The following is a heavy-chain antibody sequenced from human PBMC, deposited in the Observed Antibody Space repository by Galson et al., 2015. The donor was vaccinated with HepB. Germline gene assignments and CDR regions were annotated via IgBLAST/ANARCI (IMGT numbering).Heavy chain of an antibody. V-gene: IGHV3-11*04. CDR1: GFTFSDYY. Sequence: SLRLSCAASGFTFSDYYMSWIRQAPGKGLEWVSYISGGSGSRIFYAESVKGRFTISRDNAKNSLYLQMNNLTAEDTAVFYCARVAASDYGDHAHFDYWGQGTLVTVSS. CDR3: ARVAASDYGDHAHFDY. CDR2: ISGGSGSRI. J-gene: IGHJ4*02. D-gene: IGHD4-17*01.